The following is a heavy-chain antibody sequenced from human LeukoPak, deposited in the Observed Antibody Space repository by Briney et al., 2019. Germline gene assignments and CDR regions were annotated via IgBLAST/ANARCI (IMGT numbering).Heavy chain of an antibody. CDR2: INHSGST. Sequence: PGGSLRLSCAASGFTFSSYWMSWVRQAPGKGLEWIGEINHSGSTNYNPSLKSRVTISVDTSKNQFSLKLSSVTAADTAVYYCATTSHFAGWGQGTLVTVSS. CDR3: ATTSHFAG. J-gene: IGHJ4*02. V-gene: IGHV4-34*08. CDR1: GFTFSSYW. D-gene: IGHD4-17*01.